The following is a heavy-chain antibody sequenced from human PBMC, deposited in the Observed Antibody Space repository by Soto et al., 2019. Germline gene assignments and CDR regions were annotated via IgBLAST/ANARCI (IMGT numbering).Heavy chain of an antibody. J-gene: IGHJ5*02. CDR3: ARYSSSWYYWFDP. Sequence: SETLSLACAVYGASFSGYYWSWIRPPPGKGLEWIGEINHSGSTNYNPSLKSRVTISVDTSKNQFSLKLSSVTAADTAVYYCARYSSSWYYWFDPWGQGTLVTVSS. CDR2: INHSGST. V-gene: IGHV4-34*01. D-gene: IGHD6-13*01. CDR1: GASFSGYY.